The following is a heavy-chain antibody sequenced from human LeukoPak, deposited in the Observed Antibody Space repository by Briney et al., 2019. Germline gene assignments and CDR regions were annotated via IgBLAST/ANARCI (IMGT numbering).Heavy chain of an antibody. D-gene: IGHD5-24*01. CDR1: GFTFSDYY. V-gene: IGHV3-11*01. J-gene: IGHJ4*02. CDR2: ISSSGSTI. Sequence: GGSLRFSCAASGFTFSDYYMSWIRQAPGKGLGWVSYISSSGSTIYYAESVKGRFTISRDNSRNTLYLQMNSLRAEDTAVYYCAKSGYNRFDYWGQGTLVTVSS. CDR3: AKSGYNRFDY.